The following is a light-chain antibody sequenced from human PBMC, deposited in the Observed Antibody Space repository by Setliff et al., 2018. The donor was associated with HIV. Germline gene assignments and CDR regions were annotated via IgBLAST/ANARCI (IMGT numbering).Light chain of an antibody. CDR1: SGSIASNY. Sequence: NFMLTQPHSVSESPGKTVTISCTRSSGSIASNYVQWYQQRPGSSPTTVIYEDNQRPSGVPDRFSGSIDSSSNSASLTISGLKTEDEADYYCQSYDSSNQVFGGGT. J-gene: IGLJ2*01. V-gene: IGLV6-57*01. CDR3: QSYDSSNQV. CDR2: EDN.